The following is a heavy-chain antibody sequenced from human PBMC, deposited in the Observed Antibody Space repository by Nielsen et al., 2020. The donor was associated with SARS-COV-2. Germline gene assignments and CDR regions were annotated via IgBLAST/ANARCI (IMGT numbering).Heavy chain of an antibody. J-gene: IGHJ6*02. V-gene: IGHV3-15*01. D-gene: IGHD3-16*01. Sequence: GESLKISCAASGFTFSNAWMSWVRQAPGKGLEWVGRIKSKTDGGTTDYAAPVKGRFTISRDDSKNTLYLQMNSLKTEDTAVYYCTTSAAPGEDYYYYYYGMDVWGQGTTVTVSS. CDR1: GFTFSNAW. CDR2: IKSKTDGGTT. CDR3: TTSAAPGEDYYYYYYGMDV.